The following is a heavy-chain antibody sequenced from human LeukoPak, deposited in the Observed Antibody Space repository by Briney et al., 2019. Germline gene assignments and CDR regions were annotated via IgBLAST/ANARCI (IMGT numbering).Heavy chain of an antibody. CDR3: ARVYQDGLAAAGTVFDY. D-gene: IGHD6-13*01. CDR2: ISSSGSTI. V-gene: IGHV3-11*01. CDR1: GFTFSDYY. Sequence: GGSLRLSCAASGFTFSDYYMSWIRQAPGKGLEWVSYISSSGSTIYYADSVKGRFTISRDNAKNSLYLQMNSLRAEDTAVYYCARVYQDGLAAAGTVFDYWGQGTLVTLSS. J-gene: IGHJ4*02.